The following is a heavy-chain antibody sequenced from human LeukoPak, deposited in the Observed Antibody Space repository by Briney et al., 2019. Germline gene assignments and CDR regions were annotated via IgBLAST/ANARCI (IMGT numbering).Heavy chain of an antibody. CDR1: GYTFTSYD. J-gene: IGHJ6*03. D-gene: IGHD1-1*01. CDR2: MNPNSIKT. Sequence: ASVKVSCKASGYTFTSYDINSVRQTTGHGLKWMGWMNPNSIKTGNAQKFQRIVTMTRNISINTAYMEVSSLTSEDTAVYYCVRVGATTVGIHYYYYMDVWGKGTAVTISS. V-gene: IGHV1-8*01. CDR3: VRVGATTVGIHYYYYMDV.